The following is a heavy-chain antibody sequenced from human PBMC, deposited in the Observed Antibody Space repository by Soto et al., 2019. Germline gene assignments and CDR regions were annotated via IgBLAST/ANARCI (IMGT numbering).Heavy chain of an antibody. Sequence: EVQLVETGGGLIQPGGSLRLSCAASGISVSNIYISCVRQAPGKGLEWVSVIESDGTTHYADSVKGRFTISRDTSQNTLYLQMNSMRAEDTAAYYCARESYDCGKRGQGTLVTVSS. CDR2: IESDGTT. V-gene: IGHV3-53*02. D-gene: IGHD2-21*02. CDR1: GISVSNIY. J-gene: IGHJ4*01. CDR3: ARESYDCGK.